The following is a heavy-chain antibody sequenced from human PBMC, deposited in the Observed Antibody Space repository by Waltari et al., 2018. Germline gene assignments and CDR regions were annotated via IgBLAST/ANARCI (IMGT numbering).Heavy chain of an antibody. D-gene: IGHD3-9*01. CDR2: ISYSGGP. CDR1: GGSISGYY. V-gene: IGHV4-59*08. CDR3: ARGDILTGGGRFDP. J-gene: IGHJ5*02. Sequence: QVQLQESGPGLVKPSETLSLTCTVSGGSISGYYWSWIRQPPGKGLEWIGYISYSGGPNYNPSLKSRVTISGDTSKNQFSLKLSSVTAADTAMYYCARGDILTGGGRFDPWGQGTLVTVSS.